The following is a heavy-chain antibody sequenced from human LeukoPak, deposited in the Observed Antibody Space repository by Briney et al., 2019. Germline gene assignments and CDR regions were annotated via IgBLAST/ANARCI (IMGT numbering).Heavy chain of an antibody. CDR1: GGSISSYF. CDR2: ISYGGST. V-gene: IGHV4-59*01. J-gene: IGHJ5*02. D-gene: IGHD3-10*01. Sequence: SETLSLTCNVSGGSISSYFWSWIRQPPGKGLEWIGCISYGGSTDYNPSLKSRVTISIDTSKNQFSLKLSSVTAADTAVYYCARDPSGSYTNWFDPWGQGTLVTVSS. CDR3: ARDPSGSYTNWFDP.